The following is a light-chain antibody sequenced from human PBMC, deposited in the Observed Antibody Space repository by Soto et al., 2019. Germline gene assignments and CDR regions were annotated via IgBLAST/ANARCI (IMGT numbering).Light chain of an antibody. CDR3: CSYAGSYTYV. CDR2: DVS. Sequence: QSALTQPRSVSGSPGQSVTISCTGTSSDVGGYNYVSWYQQHPGKAPKFMIYDVSQRPSGVPARFSGSKSGNTASLTISGRQAEDEADYYCCSYAGSYTYVFGTGTQLTVL. V-gene: IGLV2-11*01. CDR1: SSDVGGYNY. J-gene: IGLJ1*01.